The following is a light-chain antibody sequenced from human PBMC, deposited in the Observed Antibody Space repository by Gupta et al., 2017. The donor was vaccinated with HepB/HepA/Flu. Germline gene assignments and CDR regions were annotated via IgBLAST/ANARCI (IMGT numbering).Light chain of an antibody. CDR1: STNIGSNT. CDR3: AAWDDRFFGVA. J-gene: IGLJ2*01. V-gene: IGLV1-44*01. CDR2: SDN. Sequence: QSVLTQPPSASGTPGQRVTISCSGSSTNIGSNTVNWYLQLPGTAPKLLIYSDNQRPSGVPYRFSGSKSGTSASLAISGLQSEDEADYYCAAWDDRFFGVAFGGGTQLSVL.